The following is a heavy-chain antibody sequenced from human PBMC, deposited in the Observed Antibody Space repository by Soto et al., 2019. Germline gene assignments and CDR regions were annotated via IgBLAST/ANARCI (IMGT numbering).Heavy chain of an antibody. Sequence: ASVKVSCKASGYTFTSYYMHWVRQAPGQGLEWTGIINPSGGSTSYAQKFQGRVTMTRDTSTSTVYMELSSLRSEDTAVYYCARAGGCSSTSCYVGGFNWFDPWGQGTMVTVSS. D-gene: IGHD2-2*01. CDR3: ARAGGCSSTSCYVGGFNWFDP. V-gene: IGHV1-46*01. CDR2: INPSGGST. J-gene: IGHJ5*01. CDR1: GYTFTSYY.